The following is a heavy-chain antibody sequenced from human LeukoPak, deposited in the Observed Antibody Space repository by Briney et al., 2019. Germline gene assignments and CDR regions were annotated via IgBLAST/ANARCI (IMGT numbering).Heavy chain of an antibody. CDR2: IYTSGST. D-gene: IGHD5-12*01. Sequence: PSETLSLTCTVSGGSVSGFYCSWIRRPPGKGLEWIGRIYTSGSTNYNPSLQSRVTMSVDTSKNQFSLKLSSVTAADTAVYFCARGNGYDYLDNWGQGTLVTVSS. CDR1: GGSVSGFY. J-gene: IGHJ4*02. V-gene: IGHV4-4*07. CDR3: ARGNGYDYLDN.